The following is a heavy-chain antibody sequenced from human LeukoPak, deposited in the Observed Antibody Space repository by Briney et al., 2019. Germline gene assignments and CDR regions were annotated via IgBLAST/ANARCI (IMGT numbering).Heavy chain of an antibody. Sequence: GRSLRLSCAASGFTFSSYGMHWVRQAPGKGLEWVAVIWYDGSNKYYADSVKGRFTISRDNSRNTLYLQMNSLRAEDTAVYYCAKYGTSLWFGELLYLSAWGQGTLVTVSS. CDR2: IWYDGSNK. CDR1: GFTFSSYG. D-gene: IGHD3-10*01. CDR3: AKYGTSLWFGELLYLSA. J-gene: IGHJ5*02. V-gene: IGHV3-33*06.